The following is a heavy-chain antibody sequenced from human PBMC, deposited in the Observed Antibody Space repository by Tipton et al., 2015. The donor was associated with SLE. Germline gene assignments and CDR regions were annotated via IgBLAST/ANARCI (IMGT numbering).Heavy chain of an antibody. Sequence: LRLSCTVSGGSISSHYWSWIRQPPGKGLEWIGYIYYSGSTNYNPFLKSRVTISVDTSKNQFSLKLSSVTAADTAVYYCARVRGGAFDIWGQGTMVTVSS. J-gene: IGHJ3*02. CDR3: ARVRGGAFDI. CDR1: GGSISSHY. D-gene: IGHD2-15*01. V-gene: IGHV4-59*11. CDR2: IYYSGST.